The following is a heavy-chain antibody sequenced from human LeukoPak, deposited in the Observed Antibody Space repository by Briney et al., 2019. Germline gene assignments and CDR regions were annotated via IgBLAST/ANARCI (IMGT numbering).Heavy chain of an antibody. CDR1: GFTFSNYG. D-gene: IGHD5-12*01. CDR2: IWFDGTNK. V-gene: IGHV3-33*01. CDR3: ARDRGVAAHLDY. Sequence: GGSLRLSCAASGFTFSNYGMHWARQAPGKGLEWVAVIWFDGTNKYYADSVRGRFTISRDNSKNTLYLQMSSLRAEDTAVYYCARDRGVAAHLDYWGQGTLVTVSS. J-gene: IGHJ4*02.